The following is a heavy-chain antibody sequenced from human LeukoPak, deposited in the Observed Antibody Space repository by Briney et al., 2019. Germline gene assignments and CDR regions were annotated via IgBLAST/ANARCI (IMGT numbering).Heavy chain of an antibody. J-gene: IGHJ5*02. D-gene: IGHD6-13*01. CDR1: GGSISSYY. CDR3: ARGSVGSSSPWFDP. Sequence: PSETLSLTCTVSGGSISSYYWSWIRRPAGKGLDWIGRIYTSGSTNYNPSLKSRVTMSVDTSKNQFSLKLSSVTAADTAVYYCARGSVGSSSPWFDPWGQGTLVTVSS. V-gene: IGHV4-4*07. CDR2: IYTSGST.